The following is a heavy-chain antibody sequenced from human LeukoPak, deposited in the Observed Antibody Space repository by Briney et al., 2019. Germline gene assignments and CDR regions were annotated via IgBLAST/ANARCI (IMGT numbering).Heavy chain of an antibody. V-gene: IGHV3-53*01. Sequence: GGSLRLSCVASGFTVSSNYMSWVRQAPGKGLEWVSVIYSGGSTYYADSVKGRFTISRDNSKNTLYLQMNSLRAEDTAVYYCARPYYYDSGGNYWGQGSLVTVSP. CDR1: GFTVSSNY. CDR2: IYSGGST. CDR3: ARPYYYDSGGNY. D-gene: IGHD3-22*01. J-gene: IGHJ4*02.